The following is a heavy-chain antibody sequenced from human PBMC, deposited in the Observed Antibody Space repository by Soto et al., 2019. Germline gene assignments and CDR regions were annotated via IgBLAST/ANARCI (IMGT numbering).Heavy chain of an antibody. CDR1: GYAFTGYY. CDR2: INPNSGDT. J-gene: IGHJ4*02. D-gene: IGHD5-18*01. V-gene: IGHV1-2*02. CDR3: ATRYSYVHF. Sequence: VPVKVECKCSGYAFTGYYIPWVRQAPGQGLEWMGWINPNSGDTNYAQKFQGRVTMTRVTSFSTAYMELSSLRSDDTAVYYCATRYSYVHFWGQGTLVTVSS.